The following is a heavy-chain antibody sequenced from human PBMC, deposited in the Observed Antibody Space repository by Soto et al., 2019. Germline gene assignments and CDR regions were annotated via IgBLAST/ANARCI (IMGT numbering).Heavy chain of an antibody. J-gene: IGHJ6*02. CDR2: IIPIFGTA. D-gene: IGHD2-15*01. V-gene: IGHV1-69*13. Sequence: SVKVSCKASGVTFSSYAISWVRQAPGQGLEWMGGIIPIFGTANYAQKFQGRVTITADESTSTAYMELSSLRSEDTAVYYCARPSYVHCSGGSCLRYYYGMDVWGQGTTVTVSS. CDR3: ARPSYVHCSGGSCLRYYYGMDV. CDR1: GVTFSSYA.